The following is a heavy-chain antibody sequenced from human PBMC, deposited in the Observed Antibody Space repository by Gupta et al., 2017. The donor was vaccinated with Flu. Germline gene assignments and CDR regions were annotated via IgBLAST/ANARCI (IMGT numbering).Heavy chain of an antibody. Sequence: EVQLVESGGGLVQPGGSLRLSCAASGFTFSSYWMHWVRQAPGTGLVWVSRINSDGSSTSYADSVKGRFTISRDNAKNTLYLQMNSLRAEDTAVYYCARSKDYYDILTGYSSDYYGMDVWGQGTTVTVSS. D-gene: IGHD3-9*01. CDR2: INSDGSST. V-gene: IGHV3-74*01. CDR3: ARSKDYYDILTGYSSDYYGMDV. J-gene: IGHJ6*02. CDR1: GFTFSSYW.